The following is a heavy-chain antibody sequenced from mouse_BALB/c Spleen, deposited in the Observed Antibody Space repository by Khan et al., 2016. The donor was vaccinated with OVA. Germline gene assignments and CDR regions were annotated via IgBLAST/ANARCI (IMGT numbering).Heavy chain of an antibody. CDR3: ARCGRRSLAY. CDR2: IYTYTGEP. Sequence: QIQLVQSGPDLKKPGETVKISCKASGYTFTNNGINWVKQAPGKGLKGRGWIYTYTGEPTYDDDLKGRFDFSLETSASTAYLQINNLKNAAPATYFCARCGRRSLAYWGQGTSVPVSS. CDR1: GYTFTNNG. D-gene: IGHD2-14*01. V-gene: IGHV9-3-1*01. J-gene: IGHJ4*01.